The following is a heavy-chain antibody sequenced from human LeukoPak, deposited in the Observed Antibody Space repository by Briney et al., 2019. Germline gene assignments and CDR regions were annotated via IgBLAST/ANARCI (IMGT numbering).Heavy chain of an antibody. D-gene: IGHD3-22*01. V-gene: IGHV1-69*13. CDR3: AGSRLGSSGYYEGYYFDY. Sequence: ASVKVSCEASGGTFSSYAISWVRQAPGQGLEWMGGIIPIFGTANYAQKFQGRVTITADESTSTAYMELSSLRSEDTAVYYCAGSRLGSSGYYEGYYFDYWGQGTLVTVSS. J-gene: IGHJ4*02. CDR1: GGTFSSYA. CDR2: IIPIFGTA.